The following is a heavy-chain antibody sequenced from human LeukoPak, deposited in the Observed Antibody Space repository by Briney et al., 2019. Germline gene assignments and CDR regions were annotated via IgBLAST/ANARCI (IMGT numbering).Heavy chain of an antibody. Sequence: SETLSLTCTVSGGSISSSSYYWGWIRQPPGKGLEWIGSIYYSGSTYYNPSLKSRVTISVDTSKNQFSLKLSSVTAADTAVYYCARAGGYLLYFDSWGQGTLATVSS. V-gene: IGHV4-39*01. CDR2: IYYSGST. CDR1: GGSISSSSYY. D-gene: IGHD5-12*01. J-gene: IGHJ4*02. CDR3: ARAGGYLLYFDS.